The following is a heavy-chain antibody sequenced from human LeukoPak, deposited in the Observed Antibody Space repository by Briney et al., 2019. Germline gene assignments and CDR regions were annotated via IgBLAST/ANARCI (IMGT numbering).Heavy chain of an antibody. D-gene: IGHD6-19*01. J-gene: IGHJ4*02. CDR3: ARGAGYSSGWYAY. V-gene: IGHV1-8*03. Sequence: AASVKVSCKASGYTFTSYDINWVRQATGQGLEWMGWMNPNSGNTGYAQKFQGRVTITRNTSISTAYMELSSLSSEDTAVYYCARGAGYSSGWYAYWGQGTLVTVSS. CDR1: GYTFTSYD. CDR2: MNPNSGNT.